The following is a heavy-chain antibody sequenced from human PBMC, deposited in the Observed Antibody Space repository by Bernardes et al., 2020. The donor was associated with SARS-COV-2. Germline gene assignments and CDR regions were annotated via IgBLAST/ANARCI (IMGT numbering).Heavy chain of an antibody. Sequence: SDPTLVKPTQTLTLTCTFSGFSLSTRGVGVGWIRQSPGKALEWLVIIYWDDDKRFSPSLKNRVSITKDTSKNQVVLRMTNMDPVDTATYYCVHRPYLSAYFFDYWGQGAPVTVSS. CDR1: GFSLSTRGVG. V-gene: IGHV2-5*02. D-gene: IGHD3-3*02. J-gene: IGHJ4*02. CDR2: IYWDDDK. CDR3: VHRPYLSAYFFDY.